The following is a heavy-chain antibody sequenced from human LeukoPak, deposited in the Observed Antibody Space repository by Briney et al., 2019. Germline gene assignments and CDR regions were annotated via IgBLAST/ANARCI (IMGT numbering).Heavy chain of an antibody. CDR1: GGSFSTTSYF. CDR3: ARHLVVTYVPEYFHH. Sequence: PSETLSLTCTVSGGSFSTTSYFWGWIRQPPGKGLEWIGSIHYSGSIYYNPSLKSRVTISADTSKNQFSLKLSSVTAADTAVYYCARHLVVTYVPEYFHHWGQGTLVTVSS. CDR2: IHYSGSI. V-gene: IGHV4-39*01. J-gene: IGHJ1*01. D-gene: IGHD3-16*02.